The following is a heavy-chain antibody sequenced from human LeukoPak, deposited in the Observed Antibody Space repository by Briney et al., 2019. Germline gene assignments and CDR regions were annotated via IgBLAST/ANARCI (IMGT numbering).Heavy chain of an antibody. D-gene: IGHD3-16*01. J-gene: IGHJ5*02. Sequence: ASVKVSCKASGYTFTGYYMHWVRQAPGQGLEWMGWINPNSGGTNYAQKFQGRVTMTRDTSISTAYMELSWLRSDDTAVYYCARDRVMEENWFDPWGQGTLVTVSS. V-gene: IGHV1-2*02. CDR1: GYTFTGYY. CDR2: INPNSGGT. CDR3: ARDRVMEENWFDP.